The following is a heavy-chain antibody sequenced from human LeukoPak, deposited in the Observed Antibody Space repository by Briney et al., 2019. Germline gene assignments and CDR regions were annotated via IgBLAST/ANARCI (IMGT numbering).Heavy chain of an antibody. CDR3: AKDMPPDY. V-gene: IGHV3-9*01. J-gene: IGHJ4*02. CDR2: ISWNSGSI. Sequence: GGSLRLSCVASGFTFDDYAMPWVRQAPGKGLEWVSGISWNSGSIGYADSVKGRFTISRDNAKNSLYLQMNSLRAEDTALYYCAKDMPPDYWGQGTLVTVSS. CDR1: GFTFDDYA.